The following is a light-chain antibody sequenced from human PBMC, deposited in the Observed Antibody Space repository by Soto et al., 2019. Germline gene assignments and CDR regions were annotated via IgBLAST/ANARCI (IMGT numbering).Light chain of an antibody. Sequence: EIVLTQPPATLSLSPGEGATFSCRASQRVSSNYLPWYQQTPGQAPRLLLYGTSTRASGIPDRFSGSGSGTDFTLTITRLEPEDFAVYFCQQYGVSPATFGGGTKVDIK. CDR2: GTS. J-gene: IGKJ4*01. V-gene: IGKV3-20*01. CDR3: QQYGVSPAT. CDR1: QRVSSNY.